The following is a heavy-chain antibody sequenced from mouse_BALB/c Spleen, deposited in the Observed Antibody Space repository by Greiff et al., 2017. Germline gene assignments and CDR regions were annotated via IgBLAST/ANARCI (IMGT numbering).Heavy chain of an antibody. V-gene: IGHV5-6-3*01. CDR1: GFTFSSYG. Sequence: EVKLVESGGGLVQPGGSLKLSCAASGFTFSSYGMSWVRQTPDKRLELVATINSNGGSTYYPDSVKGRFTISRDNAKNTLYLQMSSLKSEDTAMYYCARDYRYVYAMDYWGQGTSVTVSS. D-gene: IGHD2-14*01. CDR2: INSNGGST. J-gene: IGHJ4*01. CDR3: ARDYRYVYAMDY.